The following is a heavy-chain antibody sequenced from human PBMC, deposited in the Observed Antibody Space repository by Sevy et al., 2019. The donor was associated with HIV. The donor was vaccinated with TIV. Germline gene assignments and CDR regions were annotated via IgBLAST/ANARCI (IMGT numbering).Heavy chain of an antibody. CDR1: GYTFTSYD. CDR2: MSPNSGAT. J-gene: IGHJ6*02. D-gene: IGHD3-3*01. CDR3: ASGGNGDFWSYEYYYYGLDV. Sequence: ASVKVSCEASGYTFTSYDINWVRQATGQGLEWMGWMSPNSGATGFAQKFQGRVTLTRNTSISTAYMEVSSLRSEDTAVYDCASGGNGDFWSYEYYYYGLDVWGQGTTVTVSS. V-gene: IGHV1-8*01.